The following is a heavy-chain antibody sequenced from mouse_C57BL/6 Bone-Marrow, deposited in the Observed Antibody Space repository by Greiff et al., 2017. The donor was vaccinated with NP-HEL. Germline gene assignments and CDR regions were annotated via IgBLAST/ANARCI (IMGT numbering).Heavy chain of an antibody. CDR1: GYTFTSYW. V-gene: IGHV1-64*01. J-gene: IGHJ3*01. CDR3: ARGGTTVVSGDWFAY. Sequence: VQLQQSGAELVKPGASVKLSCKASGYTFTSYWMHWVKQRPGQGLEWIGMIHPNSGSTNYNEKFKSKATLTVDKSSSTAYMQLSRLTSEYSAVYYCARGGTTVVSGDWFAYWGQGTLVTVSA. CDR2: IHPNSGST. D-gene: IGHD1-1*01.